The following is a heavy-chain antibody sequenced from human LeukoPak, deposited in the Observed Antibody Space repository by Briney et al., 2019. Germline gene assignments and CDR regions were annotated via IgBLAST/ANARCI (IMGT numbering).Heavy chain of an antibody. J-gene: IGHJ5*02. CDR2: IYYSGST. CDR3: ASVIAVAGTEWFDP. D-gene: IGHD6-13*01. V-gene: IGHV4-59*01. Sequence: SETLSLTCTVSGGSISSYYWSWIRQPPGKGLEWIGYIYYSGSTNYNPSLKSRVPISVATSKNQFSLRLSSVTAADTALYYCASVIAVAGTEWFDPWGQGTLVTVSS. CDR1: GGSISSYY.